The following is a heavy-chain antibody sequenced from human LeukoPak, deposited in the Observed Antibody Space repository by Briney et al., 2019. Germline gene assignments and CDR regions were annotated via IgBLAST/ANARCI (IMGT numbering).Heavy chain of an antibody. V-gene: IGHV3-9*01. CDR3: VRDSGWGASSADFYFYYFMDV. Sequence: PGGSLRLSCAASGFTFDDYAMHWVRQAPGKGLEWVSGISWNSGGIGYADSVKGRFTISRDNSKNSLFLQMNSLRPEDTALYYCVRDSGWGASSADFYFYYFMDVWGKGTTVTVSS. CDR1: GFTFDDYA. CDR2: ISWNSGGI. J-gene: IGHJ6*03. D-gene: IGHD6-6*01.